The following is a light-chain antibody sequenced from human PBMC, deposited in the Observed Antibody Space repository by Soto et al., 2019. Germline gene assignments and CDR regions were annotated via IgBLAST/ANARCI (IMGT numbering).Light chain of an antibody. V-gene: IGLV2-8*01. Sequence: QSVLSQPPSASGSPGQSVTISCNGTSSDVGGYNYVSWYQQHPGKAPKLMIYEVSKRPSGVPDRFSGSKSGNTASLTVSGLQAEDDSDYYCSSYAGSNNVVFGGGPKLTVL. CDR3: SSYAGSNNVV. CDR1: SSDVGGYNY. CDR2: EVS. J-gene: IGLJ2*01.